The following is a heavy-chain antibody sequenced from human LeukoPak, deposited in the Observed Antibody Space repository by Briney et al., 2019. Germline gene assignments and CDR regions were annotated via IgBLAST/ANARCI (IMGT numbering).Heavy chain of an antibody. V-gene: IGHV1-2*06. CDR3: ASTFFSRDIVVVVAATGSFLY. CDR2: INPNSGGT. Sequence: GASVKVSCKASGYTFTGYYMHWVRQAPGQGLEWMGRINPNSGGTNYAQKFQGRVTMTRDTSISTAYMELSRLRSDDTAVYYCASTFFSRDIVVVVAATGSFLYWGQGTLVTVSS. D-gene: IGHD2-15*01. CDR1: GYTFTGYY. J-gene: IGHJ4*02.